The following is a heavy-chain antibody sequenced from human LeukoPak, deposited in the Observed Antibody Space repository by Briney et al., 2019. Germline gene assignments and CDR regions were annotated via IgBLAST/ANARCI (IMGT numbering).Heavy chain of an antibody. CDR1: GGTISSGDYY. CDR3: AREDPEAHKFDY. V-gene: IGHV4-30-4*01. CDR2: IYYSGST. Sequence: SQTLSLTCTVSGGTISSGDYYWGWIRQPPGKGLEWIGYIYYSGSTYYNPSLKSRVTISVDTSKNQFSLKLSSVTAADTAVYYCAREDPEAHKFDYWGQGTLVTVSS. D-gene: IGHD6-6*01. J-gene: IGHJ4*02.